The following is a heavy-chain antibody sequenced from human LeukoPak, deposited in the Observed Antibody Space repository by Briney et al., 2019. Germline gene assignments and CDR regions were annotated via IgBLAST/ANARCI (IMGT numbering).Heavy chain of an antibody. D-gene: IGHD3-22*01. CDR1: GFTFSNYA. V-gene: IGHV3-23*01. J-gene: IGHJ4*02. CDR3: ARDLGYYDS. CDR2: ISGSASST. Sequence: GGSLRLSCAASGFTFSNYAMSWVRQAPGKGLEWVSAISGSASSTYHADSVKGRFTISRDNSKNTLYLQMNSLRAEDTAVYYCARDLGYYDSWGQGTLVTVSS.